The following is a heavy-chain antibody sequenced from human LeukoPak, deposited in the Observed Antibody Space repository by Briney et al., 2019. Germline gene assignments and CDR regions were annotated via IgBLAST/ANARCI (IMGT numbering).Heavy chain of an antibody. J-gene: IGHJ4*02. CDR2: LWSDGSNK. CDR3: ARSVVVVTGGSKFFDY. D-gene: IGHD3-22*01. CDR1: GFTFSNYG. V-gene: IGHV3-33*01. Sequence: GGSLRLSCAASGFTFSNYGMHWVRQAPGKGLEWVAGLWSDGSNKYYADSVKGRFTISRDNSKNTLYLQMTTLRAEDTAVYYCARSVVVVTGGSKFFDYWGQGTLVTVSS.